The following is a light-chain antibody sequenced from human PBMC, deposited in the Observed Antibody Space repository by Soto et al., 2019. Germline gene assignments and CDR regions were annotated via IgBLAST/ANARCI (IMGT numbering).Light chain of an antibody. Sequence: QSVLTQPPSASGSPGQSVTISCTGTSSDVGGYNYVSWYQQHPGKAPKLMIYEVSKRPSGVPDRFSGSKSGNTASLSVSGVQAEDEADYYCSSYAGSNKVVFGGGTKLTVL. V-gene: IGLV2-8*01. CDR1: SSDVGGYNY. CDR2: EVS. J-gene: IGLJ2*01. CDR3: SSYAGSNKVV.